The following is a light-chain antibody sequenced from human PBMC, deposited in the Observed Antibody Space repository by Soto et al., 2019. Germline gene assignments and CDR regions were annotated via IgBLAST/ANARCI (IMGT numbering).Light chain of an antibody. CDR2: DAS. CDR3: QQGGNWPLT. V-gene: IGKV3-11*01. Sequence: EVVLTQSPATLSLSPGERATLSCRASQSVSSHLACYQQKRGQAPRLLIYDASSRASGIPARFSGRGSGTDFTLTISYLEPEDFAIYYCQQGGNWPLTFGQGTRLEIK. CDR1: QSVSSH. J-gene: IGKJ5*01.